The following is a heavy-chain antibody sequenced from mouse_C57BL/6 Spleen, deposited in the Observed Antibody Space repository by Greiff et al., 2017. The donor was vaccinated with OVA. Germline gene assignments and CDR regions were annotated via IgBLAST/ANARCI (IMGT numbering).Heavy chain of an antibody. Sequence: QVQLKESGPELVKPGASVKISCKASGYAFSSSWMNWVKQRPGKGLEWIGRIYPGDGDTNYNGKFKGKATLTADKSSSTAYMQLSSLTSEDSAVYFCARLDYYGSSNYFDYWGQGTTLTVSS. J-gene: IGHJ2*01. V-gene: IGHV1-82*01. CDR1: GYAFSSSW. D-gene: IGHD1-1*01. CDR3: ARLDYYGSSNYFDY. CDR2: IYPGDGDT.